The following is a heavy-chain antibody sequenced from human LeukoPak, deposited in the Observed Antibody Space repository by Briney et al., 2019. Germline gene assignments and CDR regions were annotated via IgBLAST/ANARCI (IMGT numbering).Heavy chain of an antibody. CDR3: AKDRGQGAPADSSGYYGDAFDI. J-gene: IGHJ3*02. D-gene: IGHD3-22*01. CDR1: DFSFSNYG. CDR2: ISSDGTNR. V-gene: IGHV3-30*18. Sequence: QPGRSLRLSCAASDFSFSNYGMHWVRQAPGKGLQWVAIISSDGTNRYYADSGKGRFTISRDNSKNTLYLQMNSLRAEDTTVYHCAKDRGQGAPADSSGYYGDAFDIWGQGTMVTVSS.